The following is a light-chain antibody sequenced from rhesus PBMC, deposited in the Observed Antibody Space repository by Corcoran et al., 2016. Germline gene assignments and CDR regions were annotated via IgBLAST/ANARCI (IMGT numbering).Light chain of an antibody. Sequence: DIQMTQSPSSLSASVGDRVTITCRASQGISNWLAWYQQKPGKAPKILIYRASNLEKGVPSRFSGSGSGTDFTRAISSLPSEDIATYYCQQHENSPYSFGQGTKVEIK. CDR3: QQHENSPYS. V-gene: IGKV1-69*01. CDR2: RAS. CDR1: QGISNW. J-gene: IGKJ2*01.